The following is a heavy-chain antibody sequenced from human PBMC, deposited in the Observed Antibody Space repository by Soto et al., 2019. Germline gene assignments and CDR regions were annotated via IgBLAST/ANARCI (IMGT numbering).Heavy chain of an antibody. CDR3: ARVSSSENRGGMDV. Sequence: SETLSLTCAVYGGSFSGYYWSWIRQPPGKGLEWIGEINHSGSTNYNPSLKSRVTISVDTSKNQFSLKLSSVTAADTAVYYCARVSSSENRGGMDVWGQGTTVTVSS. CDR2: INHSGST. J-gene: IGHJ6*02. CDR1: GGSFSGYY. D-gene: IGHD6-6*01. V-gene: IGHV4-34*01.